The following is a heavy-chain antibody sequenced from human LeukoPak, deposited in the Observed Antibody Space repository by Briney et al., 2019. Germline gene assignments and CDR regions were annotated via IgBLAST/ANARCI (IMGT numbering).Heavy chain of an antibody. CDR2: IYYSGNT. Sequence: RPSETLSLTCTVSGGSMTYYYWTWIRQPRGKGLEWIGYIYYSGNTNYNPSLKSRVTISVDTSKNQFSLKLSSVTAADTAVYYCVRLPTGFPNWFDPWGQGTLVTVSS. CDR3: VRLPTGFPNWFDP. D-gene: IGHD3-9*01. V-gene: IGHV4-59*08. CDR1: GGSMTYYY. J-gene: IGHJ5*02.